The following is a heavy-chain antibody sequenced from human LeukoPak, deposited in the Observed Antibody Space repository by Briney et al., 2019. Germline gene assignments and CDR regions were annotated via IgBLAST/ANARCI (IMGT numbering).Heavy chain of an antibody. CDR2: IYYSGST. Sequence: PSETLSLTCTVSGGSISSSSYYWGWIRQPPGKGLEWIGSIYYSGSTYYNPSLKSQVTISVDTSKNQFSLKLSSVTAADTAVYYCARGLGILRNWFDPWGQGTLVTVSS. CDR1: GGSISSSSYY. J-gene: IGHJ5*02. D-gene: IGHD7-27*01. CDR3: ARGLGILRNWFDP. V-gene: IGHV4-39*01.